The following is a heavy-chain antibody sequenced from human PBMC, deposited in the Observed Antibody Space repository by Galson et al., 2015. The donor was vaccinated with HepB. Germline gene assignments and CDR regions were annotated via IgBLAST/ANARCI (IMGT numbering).Heavy chain of an antibody. Sequence: SVKVSCKVSGGTFRTNVISWVRQAPGQGLEWMGGIIPIFRTANYAQKFQGRVTITADESTSTAYMEMNSLRAEDTAVYFCAKGSRSLLNWGSGDNFDCWGQGTLVTVSS. J-gene: IGHJ4*02. CDR1: GGTFRTNV. D-gene: IGHD7-27*01. CDR2: IIPIFRTA. CDR3: AKGSRSLLNWGSGDNFDC. V-gene: IGHV1-69*13.